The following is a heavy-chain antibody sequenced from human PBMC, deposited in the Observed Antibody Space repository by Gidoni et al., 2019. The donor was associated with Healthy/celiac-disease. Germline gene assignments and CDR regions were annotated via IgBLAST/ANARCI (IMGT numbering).Heavy chain of an antibody. D-gene: IGHD6-13*01. J-gene: IGHJ4*02. V-gene: IGHV3-30*18. CDR1: GFTFSSYG. CDR2: ISYDGSNK. Sequence: GFTFSSYGMHWVRQAPGKGLEWVAVISYDGSNKYYADSVKGRFTISRDNSKNTLYLQMNSLRAEDTAVYYCAKDRWDAAAAGTGYFDYWGQGTLVTVSS. CDR3: AKDRWDAAAAGTGYFDY.